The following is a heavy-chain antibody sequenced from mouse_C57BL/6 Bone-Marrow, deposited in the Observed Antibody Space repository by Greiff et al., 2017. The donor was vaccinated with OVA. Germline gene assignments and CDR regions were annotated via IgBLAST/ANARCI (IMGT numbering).Heavy chain of an antibody. J-gene: IGHJ1*03. D-gene: IGHD2-5*01. Sequence: EVKLVESGGGLVQPGGSLKLSCAASGFTFSDYYMYWVRQTPEKRLEWVAYISNGGGSTYYPDTVKGRFTISRDNAKNTLYLQMSRLKSEDTAMYYCARPGYSNYWYFDVWGTGTTVTVSS. CDR2: ISNGGGST. CDR1: GFTFSDYY. CDR3: ARPGYSNYWYFDV. V-gene: IGHV5-12*01.